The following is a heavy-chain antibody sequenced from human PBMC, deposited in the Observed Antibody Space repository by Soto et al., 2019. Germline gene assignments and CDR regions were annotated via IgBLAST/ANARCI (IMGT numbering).Heavy chain of an antibody. J-gene: IGHJ5*02. CDR3: ERHGTGGAYYDFWSVYYPWLDP. Sequence: QVQLQESGPGLVKPSETLSLTCTVSGGSISSYYWCWIRQPPGKGLEWLGYIYYSGSTNYNPSLRRRVTKSVDTSKNPFSLKQSSVTAAETAVYYCERHGTGGAYYDFWSVYYPWLDPLGQGTLVTVSS. D-gene: IGHD3-3*01. CDR1: GGSISSYY. CDR2: IYYSGST. V-gene: IGHV4-59*08.